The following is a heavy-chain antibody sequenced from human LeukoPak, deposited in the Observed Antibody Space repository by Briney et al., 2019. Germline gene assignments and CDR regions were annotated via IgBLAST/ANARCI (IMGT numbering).Heavy chain of an antibody. V-gene: IGHV3-74*01. CDR2: INSDGSST. J-gene: IGHJ4*02. CDR1: GFTFSSYW. Sequence: GGSLRLSCAASGFTFSSYWMHWVRQAPGKGLVWVSRINSDGSSTGYADSVKGRFTISRDNAKNTLYLQMNSLRDEDTAVYYCAKTYSSSWYPLGYWGQGTLVTVSS. D-gene: IGHD6-13*01. CDR3: AKTYSSSWYPLGY.